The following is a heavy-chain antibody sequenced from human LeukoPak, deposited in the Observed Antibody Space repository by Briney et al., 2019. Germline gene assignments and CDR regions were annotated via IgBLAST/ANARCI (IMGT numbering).Heavy chain of an antibody. J-gene: IGHJ4*02. CDR1: GFSFNNCW. D-gene: IGHD2-8*02. CDR3: ATYRQVLLPFES. Sequence: GGSLRLSCVASGFSFNNCWMSWFRQAPGKGLEWVGNIKTDGGEKYYVDSVRGRFTISRDNSKSTLSLQMNSLKAEDTAIYYCATYRQVLLPFESWGQGTLVTVSS. V-gene: IGHV3-7*03. CDR2: IKTDGGEK.